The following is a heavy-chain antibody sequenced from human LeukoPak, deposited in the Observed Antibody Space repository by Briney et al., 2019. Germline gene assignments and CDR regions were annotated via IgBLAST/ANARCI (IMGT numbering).Heavy chain of an antibody. CDR3: ARGRNILTAESSFDY. CDR2: IYHSGST. D-gene: IGHD3-9*01. J-gene: IGHJ4*02. CDR1: GGSISSGGYS. Sequence: KTSETLSLTCAVSGGSISSGGYSWSWIRQPPGKGLEWIGYIYHSGSTYYNPSLKSRVTISVDRSKNQFSLKLSSVTAADTAVYYCARGRNILTAESSFDYWGQGTLVTVSS. V-gene: IGHV4-30-2*01.